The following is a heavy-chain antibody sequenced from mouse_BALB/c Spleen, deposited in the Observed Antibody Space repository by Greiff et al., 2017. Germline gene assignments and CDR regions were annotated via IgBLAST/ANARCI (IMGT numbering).Heavy chain of an antibody. V-gene: IGHV1-87*01. CDR2: IYPGDGDT. CDR1: GYTFTSYW. D-gene: IGHD2-1*01. Sequence: VQLQQSGAELARPGASVKLSCKASGYTFTSYWMQWVKQRPGQGLEWIGAIYPGDGDTRYTQKFKGKATLTADKSSSTAYMQLSSLASEDSAVYYCARSYGNYDWFAYWGQGTTLTVSS. CDR3: ARSYGNYDWFAY. J-gene: IGHJ2*01.